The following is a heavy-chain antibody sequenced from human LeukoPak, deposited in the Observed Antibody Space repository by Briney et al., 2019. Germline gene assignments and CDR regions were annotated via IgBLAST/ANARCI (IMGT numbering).Heavy chain of an antibody. CDR3: AREDTRRGSRGYFDY. CDR1: GYTFTSYG. V-gene: IGHV1-18*01. J-gene: IGHJ4*02. CDR2: ISGDNGST. Sequence: GASVKVSCKASGYTFTSYGISWVRQAPGQGLEWMGWISGDNGSTNYAQKLQGRVTMTTDTSTTTAYMELRSPRSDDSAIYYCAREDTRRGSRGYFDYWGQGTLVTVSS. D-gene: IGHD2-2*01.